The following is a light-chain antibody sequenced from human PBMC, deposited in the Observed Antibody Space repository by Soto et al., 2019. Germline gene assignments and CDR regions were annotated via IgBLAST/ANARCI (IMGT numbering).Light chain of an antibody. CDR1: QSISSY. CDR2: AAS. J-gene: IGKJ2*01. Sequence: DIQMTQSPSSLSASVGDRVTITCRASQSISSYLNWYQQKPGKAPKLLIYAASRLQSGVPSRFSGSGSGKDFTLTISSLQPEDFATYYCQQSYSTPVFGQGTKLEIK. CDR3: QQSYSTPV. V-gene: IGKV1-39*01.